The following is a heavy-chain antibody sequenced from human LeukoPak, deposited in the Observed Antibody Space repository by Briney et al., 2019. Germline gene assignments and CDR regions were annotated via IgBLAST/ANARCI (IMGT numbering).Heavy chain of an antibody. CDR2: ISSSSSYI. D-gene: IGHD3-3*01. CDR3: ASTTYYDFWSGYPSYDAFDI. J-gene: IGHJ3*02. CDR1: GFTFSSYS. V-gene: IGHV3-21*01. Sequence: GGSLRLSCAASGFTFSSYSMNWVRQAPGKGLEWVSSISSSSSYIYYADSVKGRFTISRENAKNSLYLQMNSLRAEDTAVYYCASTTYYDFWSGYPSYDAFDIWGQGTMVTVSS.